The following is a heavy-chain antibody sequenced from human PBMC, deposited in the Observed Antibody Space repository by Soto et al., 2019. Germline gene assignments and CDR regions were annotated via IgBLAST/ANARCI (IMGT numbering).Heavy chain of an antibody. CDR2: ISGSGGST. V-gene: IGHV3-23*01. D-gene: IGHD1-1*01. J-gene: IGHJ4*02. Sequence: GGSLRLSCAASVFTFSSYAMSWVRQAPGKGLEWVSSISGSGGSTYYADSVKGRFTISRDNSKNTLFLQMNSLRAEDTAVYYCARGWTFDLWGQGTLVTVSS. CDR3: ARGWTFDL. CDR1: VFTFSSYA.